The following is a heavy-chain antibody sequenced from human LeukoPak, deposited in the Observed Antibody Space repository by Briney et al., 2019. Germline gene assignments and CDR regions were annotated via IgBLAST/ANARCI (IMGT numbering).Heavy chain of an antibody. CDR3: AKDQDYEAAEVSNGDY. D-gene: IGHD6-13*01. Sequence: ASVKVSCKVSGYTLTELSMHWVRQAPGKGLEWMGGFDPEDGETIYAQKFQGRVTMTEDTSTDTAYMELSSLRAEDTAVYYCAKDQDYEAAEVSNGDYWGQGTLVTVSS. CDR1: GYTLTELS. V-gene: IGHV1-24*01. CDR2: FDPEDGET. J-gene: IGHJ4*02.